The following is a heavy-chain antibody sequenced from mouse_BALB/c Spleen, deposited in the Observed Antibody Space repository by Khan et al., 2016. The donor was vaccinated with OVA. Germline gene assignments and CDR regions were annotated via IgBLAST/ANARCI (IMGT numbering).Heavy chain of an antibody. J-gene: IGHJ4*01. D-gene: IGHD1-1*01. CDR1: GYTFTSYW. CDR2: ISPGSGSI. V-gene: IGHV1S41*01. CDR3: ARSHYCGSSLYAVDH. Sequence: DLVKPGASVKLSCKASGYTFTSYWINWIKQRPGQGLEWIGCISPGSGSISYNEMFKGKATLTVDTSSSSPYIQLSSLSSEDSAVYFCARSHYCGSSLYAVDHWGQGTSVTVSA.